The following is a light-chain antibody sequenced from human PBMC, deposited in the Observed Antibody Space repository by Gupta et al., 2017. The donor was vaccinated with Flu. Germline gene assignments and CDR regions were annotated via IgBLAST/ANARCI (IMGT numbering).Light chain of an antibody. Sequence: GTLSVSPGERVILSCRASQGVTTKVAWYQQRRGQAPRLLIYDASMRASGNPARFTGSGYGTEFTLIISSRQSEDFALYYCQQYNNWPPVTFGGGTKVEVK. CDR3: QQYNNWPPVT. CDR2: DAS. J-gene: IGKJ4*01. V-gene: IGKV3-15*01. CDR1: QGVTTK.